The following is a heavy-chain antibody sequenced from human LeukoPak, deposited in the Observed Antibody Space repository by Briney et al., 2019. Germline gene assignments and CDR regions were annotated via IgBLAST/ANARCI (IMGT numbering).Heavy chain of an antibody. J-gene: IGHJ6*02. CDR1: GGTFSSYA. Sequence: SVKVSCKASGGTFSSYAISWVRQAPGQGLEWMGGIIPIFGTAYYAQKFQGRVTITADESTSTAYMELSSLRSEDTAVYYCARGSPPSYCSSTSCYLGSYYYGMDVWGQGTTVTVSS. V-gene: IGHV1-69*01. CDR3: ARGSPPSYCSSTSCYLGSYYYGMDV. D-gene: IGHD2-2*01. CDR2: IIPIFGTA.